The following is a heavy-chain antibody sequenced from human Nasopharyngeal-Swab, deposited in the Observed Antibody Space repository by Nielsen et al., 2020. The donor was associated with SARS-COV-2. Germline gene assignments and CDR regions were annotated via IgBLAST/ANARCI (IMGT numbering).Heavy chain of an antibody. Sequence: ASVTVSCKASGYTFISYGISWVRQAPGQGLEWMGWISAYNGNTNYAQKLQGRVTMTTDTSTSTAYMELRSLRSDDTAVYYCARDYSSSPPGYHYYYYGMDVWGQGTTVTVSS. CDR3: ARDYSSSPPGYHYYYYGMDV. V-gene: IGHV1-18*01. J-gene: IGHJ6*02. CDR1: GYTFISYG. CDR2: ISAYNGNT. D-gene: IGHD6-6*01.